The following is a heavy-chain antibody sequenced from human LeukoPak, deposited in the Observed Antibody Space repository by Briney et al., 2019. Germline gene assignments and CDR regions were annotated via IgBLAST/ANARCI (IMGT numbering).Heavy chain of an antibody. CDR2: ITGGGGTT. Sequence: GGSLRRSCAASGFTFSTYAMSWVRWTPGKGLEWVSAITGGGGTTYYADSVKGRFTISRDNSKNTLYLQMNSLRAEDTAVYYCGKDPPILRWSFDYWGQGTLVTVSS. J-gene: IGHJ4*02. V-gene: IGHV3-23*01. CDR3: GKDPPILRWSFDY. D-gene: IGHD4-23*01. CDR1: GFTFSTYA.